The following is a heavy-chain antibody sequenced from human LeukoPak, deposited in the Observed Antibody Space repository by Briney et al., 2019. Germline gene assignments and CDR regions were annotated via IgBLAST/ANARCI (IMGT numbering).Heavy chain of an antibody. J-gene: IGHJ4*02. CDR1: GFSFSGYE. V-gene: IGHV3-48*03. D-gene: IGHD3-3*01. CDR3: AREMEFTGYDFGLDY. CDR2: ISSRGSAT. Sequence: SGGSLRLSCAVSGFSFSGYEMNWVRQAPGKGLEWISCISSRGSATYYADSVKGRFIISRDDAKNSLYLQMNSLRAEDTAVYYCAREMEFTGYDFGLDYWGQGTLVTVSS.